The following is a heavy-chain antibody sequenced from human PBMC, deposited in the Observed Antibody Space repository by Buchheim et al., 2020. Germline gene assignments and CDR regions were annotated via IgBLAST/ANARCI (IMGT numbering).Heavy chain of an antibody. CDR3: AGGEVVELEPHGWFDP. CDR1: GYTFTSYD. CDR2: MNPNSSNT. V-gene: IGHV1-8*01. D-gene: IGHD1-1*01. Sequence: QVQLVQSGAEVKKPGASVKVSCKASGYTFTSYDINWVRQATGQGLEWMGWMNPNSSNTAYAQKFQGRVTMTRNTSISTAYIELSSLRSEDKAVYYCAGGEVVELEPHGWFDPWGQR. J-gene: IGHJ5*02.